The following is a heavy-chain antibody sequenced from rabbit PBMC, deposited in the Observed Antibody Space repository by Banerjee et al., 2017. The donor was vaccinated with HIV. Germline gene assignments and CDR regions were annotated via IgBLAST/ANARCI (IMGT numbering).Heavy chain of an antibody. CDR2: IYAGNSGRI. V-gene: IGHV1S45*01. Sequence: QEQLEESGGGLVKPEGSLTLTCKASGFDFSSGYDMCWVRQAPGKGLEWIACIYAGNSGRIYYATWAKGRSTISKTSSTTVTLQMTSLTAADTATYFCANDLNLWGPGTLVTVS. CDR1: GFDFSSGYD. J-gene: IGHJ4*01. CDR3: ANDLNL.